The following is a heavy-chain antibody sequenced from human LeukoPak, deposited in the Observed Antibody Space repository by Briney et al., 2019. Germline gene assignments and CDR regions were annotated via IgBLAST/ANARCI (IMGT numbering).Heavy chain of an antibody. J-gene: IGHJ6*04. D-gene: IGHD3-10*02. V-gene: IGHV3-23*01. CDR2: IGGSGDSP. CDR1: GFTFSSYA. Sequence: GGSLRLSCAASGFTFSSYAMSWVRPAPGKGLEWVSVIGGSGDSPYYADSVKGRFTISRDNAKNSLYLRMNSLRAEDTAVYYCAELGITMIGGVWGKGTTVTISS. CDR3: AELGITMIGGV.